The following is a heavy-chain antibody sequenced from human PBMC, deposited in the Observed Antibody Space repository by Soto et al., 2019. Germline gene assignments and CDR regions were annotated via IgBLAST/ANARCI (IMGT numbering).Heavy chain of an antibody. V-gene: IGHV5-51*01. CDR1: GYSFTSYW. Sequence: GEPLKVWRRGSGYSFTSYWVGCVSKMPGKGLEWMGIIYPGDSDTRYSPSFQGQVTISADKSISTAYLQWSSLKASDTAMYYCARLKITGTTIDYWGQGTLVTVSS. CDR3: ARLKITGTTIDY. J-gene: IGHJ4*02. CDR2: IYPGDSDT. D-gene: IGHD1-7*01.